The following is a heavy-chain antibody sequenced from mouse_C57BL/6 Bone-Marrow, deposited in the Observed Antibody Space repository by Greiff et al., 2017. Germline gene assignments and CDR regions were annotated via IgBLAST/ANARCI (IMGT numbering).Heavy chain of an antibody. D-gene: IGHD2-3*01. J-gene: IGHJ1*03. Sequence: VQLQQSGAELVRPGASVKLSCTASGFNIKDDYMHWVKQRPEQGLEWFGWIDPENGDTEYASQFQGKASITADTSSNTAYLQLSSLTSEDTAVYYCTVDVYSHGYFDVWGTGTTVTVSS. V-gene: IGHV14-4*01. CDR2: IDPENGDT. CDR3: TVDVYSHGYFDV. CDR1: GFNIKDDY.